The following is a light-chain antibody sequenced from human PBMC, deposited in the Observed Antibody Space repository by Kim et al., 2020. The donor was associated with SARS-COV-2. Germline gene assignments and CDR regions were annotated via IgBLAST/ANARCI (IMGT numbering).Light chain of an antibody. V-gene: IGKV3-15*01. CDR1: QSVSSN. CDR3: QQYNNWPALT. CDR2: GAS. J-gene: IGKJ4*01. Sequence: SPGEIATLSCRASQSVSSNLAWYQQKPGQAPRLLIYGASTRATGIPARFSGSGSGTEFTLTINSLQSEDFAVYYCQQYNNWPALTFGGGTKVDIK.